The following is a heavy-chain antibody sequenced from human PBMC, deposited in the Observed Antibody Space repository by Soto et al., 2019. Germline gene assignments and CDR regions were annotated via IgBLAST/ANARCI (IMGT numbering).Heavy chain of an antibody. CDR2: MNPNSGNT. CDR1: GYSFTSYD. D-gene: IGHD2-15*01. Sequence: QVQMVQSGAEVKKPGASVKVSCRASGYSFTSYDVNWVRQATGQGLEWMGWMNPNSGNTAFAQKFQGRVTMTRDTPISTADMERSGLRSEDTAVYYCARYPYTSYCSDGSCSYDAFDIWGQGTVVTVSS. CDR3: ARYPYTSYCSDGSCSYDAFDI. V-gene: IGHV1-8*01. J-gene: IGHJ3*02.